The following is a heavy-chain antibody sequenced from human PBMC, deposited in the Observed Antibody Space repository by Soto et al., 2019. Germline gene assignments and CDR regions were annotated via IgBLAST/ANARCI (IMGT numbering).Heavy chain of an antibody. V-gene: IGHV2-5*01. CDR2: IYWNDDK. CDR1: GFSLNTRGVG. Sequence: SGPTLVEPTQPLTLTCTFSGFSLNTRGVGVGWIRQPPGKALEWLAFIYWNDDKRYSQTLRNRLIITKDTSKSQVVLTMTNMDPVDTGTYFCAQGDARWLQLVSWGRGTLVTVSS. D-gene: IGHD5-12*01. J-gene: IGHJ4*02. CDR3: AQGDARWLQLVS.